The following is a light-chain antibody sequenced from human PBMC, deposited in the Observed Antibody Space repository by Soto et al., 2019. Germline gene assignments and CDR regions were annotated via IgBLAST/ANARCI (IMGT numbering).Light chain of an antibody. CDR2: WAS. CDR3: QQFSRPPFFP. CDR1: QSVFKGSNNKDC. Sequence: DIVMTQSPDSLAVSLGERATINCKSSQSVFKGSNNKDCLAWYQQKPGQPPKLLLYWASTRESGVPDRFSGSGSGTDFTLPISSLQAEDVSIYYCQQFSRPPFFPFLQATKVQLK. J-gene: IGKJ2*01. V-gene: IGKV4-1*01.